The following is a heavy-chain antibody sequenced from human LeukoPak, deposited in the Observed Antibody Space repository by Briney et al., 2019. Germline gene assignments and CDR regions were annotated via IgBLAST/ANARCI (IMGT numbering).Heavy chain of an antibody. Sequence: PSQTLSLTCTVSGDSISSGSHYWRWIRQPAGKGLEWIGRIYTSGSTNYNPSLKSRVTISVDTSKNQFSLKLSSATAADTAVYYCARESPNVWGNYRTLDIWGQGTMVTVSS. J-gene: IGHJ3*02. CDR2: IYTSGST. CDR1: GDSISSGSHY. CDR3: ARESPNVWGNYRTLDI. D-gene: IGHD3-16*02. V-gene: IGHV4-61*02.